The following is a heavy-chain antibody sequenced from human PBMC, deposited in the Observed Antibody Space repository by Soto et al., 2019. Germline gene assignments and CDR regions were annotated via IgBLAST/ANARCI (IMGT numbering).Heavy chain of an antibody. J-gene: IGHJ4*02. CDR1: GGSISSSSYY. Sequence: SETLSLTCTVSGGSISSSSYYWGWIRQPPGKGLEWIGSIYYSGSTYYNPSLKSRVTISLDTSKNQFSLKLSSVTAADTAVYYCARHAAGWSNGVVKRWGSKTLFDYWGQGTLVTVSS. CDR3: ARHAAGWSNGVVKRWGSKTLFDY. CDR2: IYYSGST. D-gene: IGHD3-3*01. V-gene: IGHV4-39*01.